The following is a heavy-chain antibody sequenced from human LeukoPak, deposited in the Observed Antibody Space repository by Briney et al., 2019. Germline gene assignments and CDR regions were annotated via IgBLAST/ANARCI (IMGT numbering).Heavy chain of an antibody. V-gene: IGHV4-59*01. CDR2: IYYSGST. J-gene: IGHJ6*03. Sequence: SETLSLTCTVSGDFITAYYWSWIRQPPGKGLEWIGYIYYSGSTNYNPSLKSRVTISVDTSKNQFSLKLSSVTAADTAVYYCARAGYDNGYYYYMDVWGKGTTVTISS. CDR1: GDFITAYY. D-gene: IGHD3-22*01. CDR3: ARAGYDNGYYYYMDV.